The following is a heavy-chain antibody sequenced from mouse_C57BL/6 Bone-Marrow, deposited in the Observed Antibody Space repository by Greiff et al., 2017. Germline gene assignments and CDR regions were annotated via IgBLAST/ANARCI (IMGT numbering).Heavy chain of an antibody. CDR3: ARPNYYYGSSYLDY. CDR2: ISSGGSYT. D-gene: IGHD1-1*01. V-gene: IGHV5-6*01. J-gene: IGHJ2*01. CDR1: GFTFSSYG. Sequence: EVKLVESGGDLVKPGGSLKLSCAASGFTFSSYGMSWVRQTPDKRLEWVATISSGGSYTYYPDSVKGRFTISRDNAKNTLYLQMSSRKSEDTAMYYCARPNYYYGSSYLDYWGQGTTLTVSS.